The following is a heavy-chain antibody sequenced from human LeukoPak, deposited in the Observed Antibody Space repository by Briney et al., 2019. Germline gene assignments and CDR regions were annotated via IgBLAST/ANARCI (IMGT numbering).Heavy chain of an antibody. J-gene: IGHJ5*02. CDR1: GGSINNYY. V-gene: IGHV4-59*01. Sequence: SETLSLTCTLSGGSINNYYWSWIRQPPGKGLEWIGYIYYNGNTNYNPSLKSRVTISVDTSKNQFSLKLSSVTAADTAVYFCAREYSSGLNWFDPWGPGTLVTVSS. CDR3: AREYSSGLNWFDP. D-gene: IGHD6-19*01. CDR2: IYYNGNT.